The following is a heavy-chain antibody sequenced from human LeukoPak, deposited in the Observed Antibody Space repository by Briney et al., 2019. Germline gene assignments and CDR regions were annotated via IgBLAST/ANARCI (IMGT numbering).Heavy chain of an antibody. CDR2: LNSNGGST. CDR3: ARDGSYIGLDV. CDR1: GFTFEKHG. J-gene: IGHJ3*01. D-gene: IGHD1-26*01. V-gene: IGHV3-20*04. Sequence: PGGSLRLSCAASGFTFEKHGMSWVRQAPGKGLEWVSGLNSNGGSTGYADSVKGRFTISRDNAKKSLYLQMNSLRAEDTALYYCARDGSYIGLDVWGQGTMVTVSS.